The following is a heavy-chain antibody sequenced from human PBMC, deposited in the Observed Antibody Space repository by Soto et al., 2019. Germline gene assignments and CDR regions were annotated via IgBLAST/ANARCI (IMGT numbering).Heavy chain of an antibody. D-gene: IGHD5-12*01. CDR2: INPSGGST. CDR3: ARDGGRYGGYSDYFDY. J-gene: IGHJ4*02. CDR1: GYTFTSYY. V-gene: IGHV1-46*01. Sequence: GASVKVSCKASGYTFTSYYMHWVRQAPGQGLEWMGIINPSGGSTSYAQKFQGRVTMTRDTSTGTVYMELSSLRSEDTAVYYCARDGGRYGGYSDYFDYWGQGTLVTVSS.